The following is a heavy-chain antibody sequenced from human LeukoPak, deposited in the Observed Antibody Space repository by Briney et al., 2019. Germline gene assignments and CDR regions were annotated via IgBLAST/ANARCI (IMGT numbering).Heavy chain of an antibody. CDR1: GGSISSSSYY. CDR3: ARGHSGTLDY. J-gene: IGHJ4*02. Sequence: SETLSLTCTVSGGSISSSSYYWGWIRQPPGKGLEWIGYIYYSGSTNYNPSLKSRVTLSLDASKNQFSLNLSSVTAADTAVYYCARGHSGTLDYWGQGTLVTVSP. D-gene: IGHD1-26*01. V-gene: IGHV4-61*05. CDR2: IYYSGST.